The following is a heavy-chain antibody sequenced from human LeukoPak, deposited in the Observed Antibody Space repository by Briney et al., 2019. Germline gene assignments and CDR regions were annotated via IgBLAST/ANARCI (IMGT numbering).Heavy chain of an antibody. CDR3: AKDLSSVVVAATLDY. CDR2: ISYDGSNK. Sequence: GGSLRLSCAASGFTFSSYGMHWVRQAPGKGLEWVAVISYDGSNKYYADSVKGRFTISRDNSKNTLYLQMNSRRAEDTAVYYCAKDLSSVVVAATLDYWGQGTLVTVSS. CDR1: GFTFSSYG. J-gene: IGHJ4*02. V-gene: IGHV3-30*18. D-gene: IGHD2-15*01.